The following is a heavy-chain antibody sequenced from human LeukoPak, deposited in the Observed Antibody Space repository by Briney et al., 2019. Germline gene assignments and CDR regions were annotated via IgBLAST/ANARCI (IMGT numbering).Heavy chain of an antibody. J-gene: IGHJ4*02. CDR1: GFTFSNYA. CDR3: ARDSGSYYYGSGSQYYFDY. Sequence: GGSLRLSCEASGFTFSNYAMTWVRQAPGKGLECVSAISASAASTYYADSVKGRFTISRDRSKNTLHLQMNSLRVEDTAVYHCARDSGSYYYGSGSQYYFDYWGQGTLVTVSS. V-gene: IGHV3-23*01. D-gene: IGHD3-10*01. CDR2: ISASAAST.